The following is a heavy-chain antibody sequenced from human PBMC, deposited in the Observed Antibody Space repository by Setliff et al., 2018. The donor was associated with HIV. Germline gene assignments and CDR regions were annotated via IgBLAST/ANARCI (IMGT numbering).Heavy chain of an antibody. CDR3: ARGSCSGCYLSDY. Sequence: GASVKVSCKAFGYTFSTNAMHWVRQAPGQRLEWMGYINAGDDNTRYSEKFQGRVTITRDTSANTAYMELSSLRSEDTAVYYCARGSCSGCYLSDYWGLGTLVTVSS. CDR2: INAGDDNT. CDR1: GYTFSTNA. D-gene: IGHD6-19*01. J-gene: IGHJ4*02. V-gene: IGHV1-3*01.